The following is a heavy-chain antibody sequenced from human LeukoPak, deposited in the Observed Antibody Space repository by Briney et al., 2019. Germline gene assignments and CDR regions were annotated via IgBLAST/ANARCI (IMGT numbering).Heavy chain of an antibody. Sequence: EASVTVSCKASGYTFTSYYMDWVRQAPGQGLEWMGIINPSGGSTSYAQKFQGRVTMTRDMSTSTVYMELSSLRSEDTAVYYCASLAGGNSESSDAFDIWGQGTMVTVSS. D-gene: IGHD4-23*01. CDR3: ASLAGGNSESSDAFDI. CDR1: GYTFTSYY. V-gene: IGHV1-46*01. CDR2: INPSGGST. J-gene: IGHJ3*02.